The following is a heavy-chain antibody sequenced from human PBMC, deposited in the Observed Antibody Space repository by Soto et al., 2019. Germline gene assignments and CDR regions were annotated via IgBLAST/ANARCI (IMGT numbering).Heavy chain of an antibody. CDR3: AKDLSSYYYFDF. D-gene: IGHD2-15*01. V-gene: IGHV3-23*01. CDR1: GFTFGIYV. CDR2: ISATGGST. Sequence: HPGGCLGLSCAASGFTFGIYVMTWVLQAPGKGLEWVSTISATGGSTFYADSVKGRFTISRDNSKNTLYLQMNSLRAEDTAIYYCAKDLSSYYYFDFWGQGTLVTVSS. J-gene: IGHJ4*02.